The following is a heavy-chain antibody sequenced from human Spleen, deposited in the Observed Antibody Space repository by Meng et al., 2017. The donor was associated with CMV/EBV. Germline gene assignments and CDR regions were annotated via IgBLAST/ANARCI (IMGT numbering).Heavy chain of an antibody. D-gene: IGHD3-10*01. V-gene: IGHV1-18*01. CDR3: VKGTPGRSYCDY. CDR1: PYAFGTLG. CDR2: FVNYRDT. Sequence: VPLLQSGPEGKQPGASVRLSCKASPYAFGTLGISWVRQAPGLGLEWMGWFVNYRDTYPAPKFQDRVTMTTDTHTNTVIMELRSLTSDDTAVYYCVKGTPGRSYCDYWGQGTLVTVSS. J-gene: IGHJ4*02.